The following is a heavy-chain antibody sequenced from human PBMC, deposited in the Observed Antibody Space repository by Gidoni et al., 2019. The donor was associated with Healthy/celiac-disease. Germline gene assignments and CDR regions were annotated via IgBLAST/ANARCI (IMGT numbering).Heavy chain of an antibody. V-gene: IGHV4-34*01. CDR3: ARGPAYEN. D-gene: IGHD3-22*01. CDR1: GGSFSGYY. J-gene: IGHJ4*02. Sequence: AQLQPWRAGLLKPSETLSLTSAVYGGSFSGYYWSWIRQPPGKGLEWIGEINHSGITNYNPSFKSRVTISVDTSKNQFALKLSAVTAADTAVYYWARGPAYENWGQGTLVTVSS. CDR2: INHSGIT.